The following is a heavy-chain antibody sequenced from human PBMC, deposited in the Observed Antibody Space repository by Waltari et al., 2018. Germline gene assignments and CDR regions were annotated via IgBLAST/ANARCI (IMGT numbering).Heavy chain of an antibody. V-gene: IGHV4-34*01. CDR1: GGSFSGYY. CDR2: INHSGST. D-gene: IGHD3-3*01. J-gene: IGHJ6*03. Sequence: QVQLQQWGAGLLKPSETLSLTCAVYGGSFSGYYWSWIRQPPGKGLEWIGEINHSGSTNYNPSLKSRVIISVDTSKNQFSLKLSSVTAADTAVYYCARGKDDFWSGYYKGGYYYYMDVWGKGTTVTISS. CDR3: ARGKDDFWSGYYKGGYYYYMDV.